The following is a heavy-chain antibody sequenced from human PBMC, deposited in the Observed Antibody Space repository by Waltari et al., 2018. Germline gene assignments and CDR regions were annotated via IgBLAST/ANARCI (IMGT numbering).Heavy chain of an antibody. CDR3: ARIIPVWYYDP. CDR2: IKQDGSEK. V-gene: IGHV3-7*01. J-gene: IGHJ5*02. Sequence: EVQLVESGGGLVQPGGSLRLSCAASEFPFSNYWMSWVSQVPGKGLEWVANIKQDGSEKYYGDSVKGRFTISRDNAKNSLYLQMNSLRDEDTAMYFCARIIPVWYYDPWGQGTLVTVSS. D-gene: IGHD3-16*01. CDR1: EFPFSNYW.